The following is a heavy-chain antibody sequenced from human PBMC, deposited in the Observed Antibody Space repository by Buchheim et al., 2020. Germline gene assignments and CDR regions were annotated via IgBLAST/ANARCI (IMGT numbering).Heavy chain of an antibody. Sequence: QLQLQESGSAMVKPSQTLSLTCAVSGGSIAIGAFSWSWIRQPPGKGLEWIGYINYNGNTYYDTSLRRRVTISAATSKTLFSLTLTSVTAADTAVYYCARESGAFDTWGQG. CDR1: GGSIAIGAFS. V-gene: IGHV4-30-2*01. CDR3: ARESGAFDT. J-gene: IGHJ4*02. CDR2: INYNGNT. D-gene: IGHD4/OR15-4a*01.